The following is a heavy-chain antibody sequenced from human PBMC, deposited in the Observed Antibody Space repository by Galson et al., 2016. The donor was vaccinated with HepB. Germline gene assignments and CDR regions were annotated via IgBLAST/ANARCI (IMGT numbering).Heavy chain of an antibody. CDR2: ISGSGGVK. J-gene: IGHJ6*02. CDR3: AKNLSSSHGLDV. Sequence: SLRLSCAASGFTFSNYAMTWVRQAPGKGLEWVSAISGSGGVKYYADSVKGRFTFSRDNTKNTVLLQMSSLRVEDTAIYYCAKNLSSSHGLDVWGQGTTVTVSS. V-gene: IGHV3-23*01. D-gene: IGHD6-6*01. CDR1: GFTFSNYA.